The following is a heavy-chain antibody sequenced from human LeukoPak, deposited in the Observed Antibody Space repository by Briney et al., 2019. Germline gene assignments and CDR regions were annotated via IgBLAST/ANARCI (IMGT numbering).Heavy chain of an antibody. CDR2: ITSSADTI. CDR3: TKGRGSY. V-gene: IGHV3-48*03. J-gene: IGHJ4*02. Sequence: PGGSLRLSCAASGFIFSSDEMTWVRQAPGKGLESFSFITSSADTILYADSVKGRFTISRDNGKNALYLQMNRLRAEDTAVYYCTKGRGSYWGQGTLVTVSS. CDR1: GFIFSSDE.